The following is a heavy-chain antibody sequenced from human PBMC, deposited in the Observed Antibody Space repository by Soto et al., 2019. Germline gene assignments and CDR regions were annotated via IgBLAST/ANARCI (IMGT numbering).Heavy chain of an antibody. CDR1: GGSISSYY. D-gene: IGHD5-18*01. J-gene: IGHJ5*02. V-gene: IGHV4-4*07. CDR2: IYTSGST. CDR3: ARDERGYSYGPNNWFDP. Sequence: PSETLSLTCTVSGGSISSYYWSWIRQPAGKGLEWIGRIYTSGSTNYNPSLKSRVTMSVDTSKNQFSLKLSSVTAADTAVYYCARDERGYSYGPNNWFDPWGQGTLVTVPS.